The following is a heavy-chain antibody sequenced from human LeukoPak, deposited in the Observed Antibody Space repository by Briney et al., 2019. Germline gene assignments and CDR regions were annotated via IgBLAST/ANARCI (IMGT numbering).Heavy chain of an antibody. CDR3: ATRSGDCWSGFEN. J-gene: IGHJ4*02. CDR1: GYSLSDVN. D-gene: IGHD3-3*01. V-gene: IGHV1-24*01. Sequence: ASVKLSCTVSGYSLSDVNIQWVRQAPGKGLECMGGFVPDQATTIYAQTFPGRLTIPEEKSTHTVYMELSSLTSEDTAVYYCATRSGDCWSGFENWGEGDPVTASS. CDR2: FVPDQATT.